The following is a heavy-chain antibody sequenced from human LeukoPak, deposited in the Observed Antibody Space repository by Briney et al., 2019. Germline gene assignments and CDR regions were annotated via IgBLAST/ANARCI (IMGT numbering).Heavy chain of an antibody. V-gene: IGHV3-21*01. Sequence: PGGSLRLSRAASGFVFSSYAFNWVRQAPGKGLEWVSFISAKSDNSYYADSVEGRFTVSRDNAKNSLFLQLNSLRAEDTAVYYCARVEMWVLRGSDHWGQGVPVTVSS. CDR3: ARVEMWVLRGSDH. J-gene: IGHJ4*02. D-gene: IGHD3-10*02. CDR1: GFVFSSYA. CDR2: ISAKSDNS.